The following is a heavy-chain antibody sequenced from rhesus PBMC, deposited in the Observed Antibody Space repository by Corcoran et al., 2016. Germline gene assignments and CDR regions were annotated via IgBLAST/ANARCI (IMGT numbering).Heavy chain of an antibody. CDR2: IGSSSRNT. Sequence: QVQLQESGPGLVKPSETLSLTCAVSGGSISGYYWNWIRQPPGKGLEWIGYIGSSSRNTNDTPTLKSRVTFSTDTSKNHFSLKLNSVTAADTAVYYCARTGREYCSGISCYPLDYWGQGILVTVSS. J-gene: IGHJ4*01. V-gene: IGHV4-165*02. D-gene: IGHD2-27*01. CDR3: ARTGREYCSGISCYPLDY. CDR1: GGSISGYY.